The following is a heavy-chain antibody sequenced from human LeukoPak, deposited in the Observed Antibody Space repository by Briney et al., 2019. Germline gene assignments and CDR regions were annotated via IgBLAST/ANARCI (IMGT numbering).Heavy chain of an antibody. Sequence: SGGSLRLSCAASGFTFSSYGMSWVRQAPGKGLEWVSSISDSSGYTYYADSVKGRFTISRDNAKNPVYLQMNSLRAEDTALYYGAKCSGSYPYYFDSWGQGTLVTVSS. CDR2: ISDSSGYT. V-gene: IGHV3-23*01. CDR1: GFTFSSYG. J-gene: IGHJ4*02. D-gene: IGHD3-10*02. CDR3: AKCSGSYPYYFDS.